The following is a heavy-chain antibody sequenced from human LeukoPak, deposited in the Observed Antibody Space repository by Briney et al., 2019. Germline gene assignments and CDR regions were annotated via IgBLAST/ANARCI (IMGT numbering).Heavy chain of an antibody. Sequence: AASVKVSCKASGYTFTSYYMHWVRQAPGQGLEWMGIINPSGGSTSYAQKFPGRVTMTRDTSTSTVYMELSSLRSEDTAVYYCARDNGGYCSGGSCYSYYFDYWGQGTLVTVSS. CDR1: GYTFTSYY. V-gene: IGHV1-46*01. CDR3: ARDNGGYCSGGSCYSYYFDY. D-gene: IGHD2-15*01. J-gene: IGHJ4*02. CDR2: INPSGGST.